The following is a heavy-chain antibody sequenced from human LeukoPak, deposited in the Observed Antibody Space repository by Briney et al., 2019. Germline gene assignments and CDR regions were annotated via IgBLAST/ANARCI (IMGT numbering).Heavy chain of an antibody. D-gene: IGHD4-23*01. J-gene: IGHJ4*02. V-gene: IGHV3-23*01. Sequence: PGGSLRPSCAASGFTFDSYEMNWVRQAPGKGLEWVSTISGSGGSTYYADSVKGRFTISRDNANNALFLQMNSLRAEDTAVYSCARDRGGSSGGHFFDWWGQGTLVTVSS. CDR3: ARDRGGSSGGHFFDW. CDR1: GFTFDSYE. CDR2: ISGSGGST.